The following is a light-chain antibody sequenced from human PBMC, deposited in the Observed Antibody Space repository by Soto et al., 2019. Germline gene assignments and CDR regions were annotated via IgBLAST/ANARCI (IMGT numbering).Light chain of an antibody. J-gene: IGKJ3*01. CDR2: GAS. V-gene: IGKV3-20*01. CDR1: QSVSSSY. CDR3: QQYGSLWFT. Sequence: EIVLTQSPGTLSLSPGERATLSCRASQSVSSSYLAWYQQKPGQAPRLLIYGASSRATGIPDRFSGSGSGTDCTLTVSSLEPEDFAVYYCQQYGSLWFTFGPGTKVDIK.